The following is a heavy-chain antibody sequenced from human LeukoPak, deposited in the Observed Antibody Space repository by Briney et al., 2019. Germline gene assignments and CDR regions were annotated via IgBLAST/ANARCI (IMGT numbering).Heavy chain of an antibody. CDR2: IYKAGNT. J-gene: IGHJ2*01. Sequence: SETLSLTCTVSGGSISSTTYYWAWIRQPPGKGLEWIGSIYKAGNTNYSPSLRSRVFISVGTSNNQFSLSLSSVTAADTAVYYCARGDYGDYGPYFDLWGRGTLVTVSS. CDR3: ARGDYGDYGPYFDL. CDR1: GGSISSTTYY. V-gene: IGHV4-39*01. D-gene: IGHD4-17*01.